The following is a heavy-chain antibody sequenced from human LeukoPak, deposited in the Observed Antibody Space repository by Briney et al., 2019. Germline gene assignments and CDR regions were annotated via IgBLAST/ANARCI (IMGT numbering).Heavy chain of an antibody. Sequence: GGSLRLSCAASGFTFSIYGMHGVRQAPGKGLEWVAVISYDGSNEYYADSVKGRFTISRDNSKNTLYLQMNSLRPEDAAVYYCARDYFCSSTSCSATGAFDIWGQGTMVTVSS. D-gene: IGHD2-2*01. CDR2: ISYDGSNE. CDR3: ARDYFCSSTSCSATGAFDI. J-gene: IGHJ3*02. V-gene: IGHV3-30*03. CDR1: GFTFSIYG.